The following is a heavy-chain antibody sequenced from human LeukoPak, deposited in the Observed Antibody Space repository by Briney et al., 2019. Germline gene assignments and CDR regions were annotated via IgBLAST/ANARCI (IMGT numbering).Heavy chain of an antibody. CDR2: VSGSNGNT. V-gene: IGHV3-23*01. CDR1: GFTFSSYA. CDR3: VRESPVAAVGRSWFDP. J-gene: IGHJ5*02. Sequence: GGSLRLSCAASGFTFSSYAMSWVRQAPGEGLEWVSTVSGSNGNTHYADSVTGRFTISRDNSKNTLYLQMNSLRAEDTAVYYCVRESPVAAVGRSWFDPWGQGTLVTVSS. D-gene: IGHD6-13*01.